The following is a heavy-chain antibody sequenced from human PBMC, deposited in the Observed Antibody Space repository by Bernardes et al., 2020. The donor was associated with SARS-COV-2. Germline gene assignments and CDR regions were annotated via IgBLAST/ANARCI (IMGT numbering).Heavy chain of an antibody. J-gene: IGHJ4*02. CDR2: IHYDDST. D-gene: IGHD3-16*02. CDR3: AKDRRGVGVIVPGEDY. Sequence: GGSLRLSCAASGFIFSSYQMTWVRQAPGKGLEWVSAIHYDDSTFYADSVRGRFTISRDNSKNMFYLQMNSLRPEDTAVYYCAKDRRGVGVIVPGEDYWGQGTLVIVSS. CDR1: GFIFSSYQ. V-gene: IGHV3-23*01.